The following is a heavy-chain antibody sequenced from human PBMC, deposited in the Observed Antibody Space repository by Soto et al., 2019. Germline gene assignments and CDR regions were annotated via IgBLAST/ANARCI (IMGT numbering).Heavy chain of an antibody. Sequence: QVQLVQSGAEVKKPGSSVKVSCKASGGTFSSYAISWVRQAPGQGLDWIGGIIPIFVTANYAQKFQGRVTITADESTSTAYMELSSLRSEDTAVYYCARDRTIYYGSGSYSGDAIGWFDPWGQGTLVTVSS. D-gene: IGHD3-10*01. CDR1: GGTFSSYA. CDR3: ARDRTIYYGSGSYSGDAIGWFDP. J-gene: IGHJ5*02. CDR2: IIPIFVTA. V-gene: IGHV1-69*01.